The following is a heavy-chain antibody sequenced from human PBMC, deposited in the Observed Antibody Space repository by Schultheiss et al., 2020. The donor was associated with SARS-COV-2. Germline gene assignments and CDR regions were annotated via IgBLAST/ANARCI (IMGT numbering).Heavy chain of an antibody. CDR1: GFTFSSYP. J-gene: IGHJ4*02. CDR2: ISHDGSNK. Sequence: GGSLRLSCAASGFTFSSYPMHWVRQAPGKGLEWVTTISHDGSNKYYADSVKGRFTISRDNSKNTLYLQMNSLRAEDTAVYYCARGIAVAGTLDYWGQGTLVTVSS. D-gene: IGHD6-19*01. CDR3: ARGIAVAGTLDY. V-gene: IGHV3-30*04.